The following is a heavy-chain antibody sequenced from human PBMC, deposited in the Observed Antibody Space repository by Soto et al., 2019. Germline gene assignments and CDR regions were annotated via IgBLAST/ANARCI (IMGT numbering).Heavy chain of an antibody. D-gene: IGHD4-17*01. J-gene: IGHJ4*02. CDR1: GFTFSSYA. Sequence: GGSLRLSCAASGFTFSSYAMHWVRQAPGKGLEWVAVISYDGSNKYYADSVKGRFTISRDNSKNTLYLQMNSLRAEDTAVYYCARDTLRGYFDYWGQGTLVTVS. CDR2: ISYDGSNK. V-gene: IGHV3-30-3*01. CDR3: ARDTLRGYFDY.